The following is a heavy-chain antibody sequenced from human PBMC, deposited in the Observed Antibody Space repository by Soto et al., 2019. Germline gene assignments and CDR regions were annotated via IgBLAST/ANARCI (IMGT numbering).Heavy chain of an antibody. J-gene: IGHJ4*02. CDR3: ARGRSASWDGFLPFDY. V-gene: IGHV5-51*01. D-gene: IGHD2-2*01. Sequence: PGESLKISCKGSGYRFSSYWIGWVRQMPGKGLEWMGIIYPGDDPDTKYSPSFQGQVTISADKSLSTAYLQWSSLKASNTAMYYCARGRSASWDGFLPFDYWGEGALVTVSS. CDR2: IYPGDDPDT. CDR1: GYRFSSYW.